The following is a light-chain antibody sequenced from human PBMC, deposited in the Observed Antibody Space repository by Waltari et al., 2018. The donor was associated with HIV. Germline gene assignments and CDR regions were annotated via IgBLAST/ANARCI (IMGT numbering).Light chain of an antibody. Sequence: DIQMTQSPSSLSASVGDRVTITCRASQSIRSHLNWYQQKPGKAPKVLIYAASSLQSGFPSRFSGSGSETDFTLTISSLQPEDFATYYCQQTYSSPMYTFGQGTKLEIK. CDR1: QSIRSH. J-gene: IGKJ2*01. CDR2: AAS. CDR3: QQTYSSPMYT. V-gene: IGKV1-39*01.